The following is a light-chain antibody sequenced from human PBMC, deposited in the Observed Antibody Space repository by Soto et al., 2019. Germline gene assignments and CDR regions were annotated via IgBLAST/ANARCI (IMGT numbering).Light chain of an antibody. CDR2: SNN. CDR3: AAWDDSLSGL. Sequence: QSVLTQPPSASGTPGQRVTISCSGSRSNIGSNYVYWYQQLPGTAPKLLIYSNNQRPSGVPDRFSGSKSGTSASLAISGLRSEDEADYYCAAWDDSLSGLFGGGTKLTVL. CDR1: RSNIGSNY. J-gene: IGLJ3*02. V-gene: IGLV1-47*02.